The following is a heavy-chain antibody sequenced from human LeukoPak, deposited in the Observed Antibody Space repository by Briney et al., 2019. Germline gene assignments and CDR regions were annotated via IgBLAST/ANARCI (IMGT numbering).Heavy chain of an antibody. D-gene: IGHD2-2*01. Sequence: GGSLRLSCAASGFTFSSYSMNWVRQAPGKGLEWLSYISSSSSTIYYADSVKGRFTISRDNAKNSLYLQMNSLRGEDTAVYYCAPRSISLQYYFDYWGQGTLVTVSS. CDR3: APRSISLQYYFDY. CDR1: GFTFSSYS. J-gene: IGHJ4*02. V-gene: IGHV3-48*01. CDR2: ISSSSSTI.